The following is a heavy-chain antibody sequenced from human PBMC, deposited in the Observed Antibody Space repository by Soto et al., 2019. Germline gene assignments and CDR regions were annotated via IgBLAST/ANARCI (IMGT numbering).Heavy chain of an antibody. CDR2: ISSSSSYT. CDR1: GFTFSDYY. Sequence: QVQLVESGGGLVKPGGSLRLSCAASGFTFSDYYMSWIRQAPGKGLEWVSYISSSSSYTNYADSVKGRFTISRDNAKNSLYLQRNSLRAEDTAVYYCARSRMGSGSPNPIYFDYWGQGTLVTVSS. J-gene: IGHJ4*02. CDR3: ARSRMGSGSPNPIYFDY. D-gene: IGHD3-10*01. V-gene: IGHV3-11*05.